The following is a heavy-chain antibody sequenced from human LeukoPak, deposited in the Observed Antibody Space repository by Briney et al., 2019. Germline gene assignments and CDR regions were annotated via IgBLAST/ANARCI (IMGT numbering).Heavy chain of an antibody. CDR3: ASGVVVAARSDY. CDR2: ISYDGSNK. D-gene: IGHD2-15*01. V-gene: IGHV3-30-3*01. CDR1: GFTFSSYA. Sequence: GGPLRLSCAASGFTFSSYAMHWVRQAPGKGLEWVAVISYDGSNKYYADSVKGRFTISRDNSKNTLYLQMNSLRAEDTAVYYCASGVVVAARSDYWGQGTLVTVSS. J-gene: IGHJ4*02.